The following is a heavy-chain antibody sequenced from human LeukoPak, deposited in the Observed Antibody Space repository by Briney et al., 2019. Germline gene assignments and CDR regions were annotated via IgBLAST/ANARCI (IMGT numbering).Heavy chain of an antibody. CDR1: GYXFTNYW. V-gene: IGHV5-10-1*01. CDR3: ARAYSRSRFDY. J-gene: IGHJ4*02. Sequence: GESLRISCNGSGYXFTNYWISWVRQMPGKGLEWIGTIDPSDSYNNYSPSFQGHVTISADKSISPAYLQWSSLKASDTAMYYCARAYSRSRFDYWGQGTLVTVSS. CDR2: IDPSDSYN. D-gene: IGHD6-6*01.